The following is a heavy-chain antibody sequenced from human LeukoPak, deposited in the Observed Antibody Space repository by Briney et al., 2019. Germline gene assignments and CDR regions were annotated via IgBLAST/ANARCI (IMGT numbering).Heavy chain of an antibody. CDR3: ARADIVVVPAAMDYYYYGMDV. CDR1: GFTFSSYW. V-gene: IGHV3-7*01. J-gene: IGHJ6*02. CDR2: IKQDGSEK. D-gene: IGHD2-2*01. Sequence: GGSLRLSCAASGFTFSSYWMSWVRQAPGKGLEWVANIKQDGSEKYYVDSVKGRFTISRDNAKNSLYLQMNSLRAEDTAVYYCARADIVVVPAAMDYYYYGMDVWGQGTTVTVSS.